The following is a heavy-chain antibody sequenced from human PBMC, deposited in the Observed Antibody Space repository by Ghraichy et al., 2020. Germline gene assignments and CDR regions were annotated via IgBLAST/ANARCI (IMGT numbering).Heavy chain of an antibody. D-gene: IGHD3-3*01. CDR2: IYYSGNT. V-gene: IGHV4-31*11. CDR3: ARDGLRDFWSGFYNGMDV. J-gene: IGHJ6*02. Sequence: SETLSLTCAVSGDSIIRGTYYWSWIRQRPGKGLEWIGYIYYSGNTYYNPSLKSRVTISIDRSKNQFSLRLQPVTAADTAVYYCARDGLRDFWSGFYNGMDVWGQGTTVTVSS. CDR1: GDSIIRGTYY.